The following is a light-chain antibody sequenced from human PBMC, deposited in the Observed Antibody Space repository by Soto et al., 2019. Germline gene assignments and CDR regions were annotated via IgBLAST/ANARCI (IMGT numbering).Light chain of an antibody. J-gene: IGKJ4*01. Sequence: EIVLTQSPATLSLSPGERATLSCRASQSVSSYFAWYQQKPGQAPRLLIYDASNRATGIPDRFSGSGSGTDFTLTISSLEPEDFAVYYCQQRSNFPLTFGGGTRVEIK. CDR2: DAS. CDR3: QQRSNFPLT. V-gene: IGKV3-11*01. CDR1: QSVSSY.